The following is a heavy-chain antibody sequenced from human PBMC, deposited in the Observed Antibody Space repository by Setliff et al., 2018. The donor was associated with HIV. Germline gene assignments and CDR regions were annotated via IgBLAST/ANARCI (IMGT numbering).Heavy chain of an antibody. CDR1: GFNFKNTW. Sequence: GGSLRLSCAASGFNFKNTWMSWVRQAPGKGLEWVGSITSKTDGATIDYAAPAKGRFTIARDDSKNTLHLQMNSLKTEDTAVYYCIKNDYYDSSGSHEAFDIWGQGTMVTVSS. J-gene: IGHJ3*02. V-gene: IGHV3-15*01. D-gene: IGHD3-22*01. CDR3: IKNDYYDSSGSHEAFDI. CDR2: ITSKTDGATI.